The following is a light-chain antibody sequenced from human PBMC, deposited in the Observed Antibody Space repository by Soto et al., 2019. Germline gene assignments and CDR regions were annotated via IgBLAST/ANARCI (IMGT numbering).Light chain of an antibody. Sequence: QSALTQPASVSGSPGKSSTISCTGTSSDIGAYNFVSWYQQHPGKAPKLMLDAVNIRPSGVSNRFSGSKSGNTASLTISGLQAEDEADYYCTSWTTSTTMIFGGGTKLTVL. J-gene: IGLJ2*01. CDR3: TSWTTSTTMI. CDR1: SSDIGAYNF. V-gene: IGLV2-14*03. CDR2: AVN.